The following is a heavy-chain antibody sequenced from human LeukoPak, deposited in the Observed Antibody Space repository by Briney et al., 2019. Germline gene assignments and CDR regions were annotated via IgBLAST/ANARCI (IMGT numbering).Heavy chain of an antibody. D-gene: IGHD6-19*01. CDR1: GFTFSSYG. CDR3: AKGHGYSSGWYRRYDP. V-gene: IGHV3-23*01. CDR2: IIGSGGST. J-gene: IGHJ5*02. Sequence: PGGSLRLSCAASGFTFSSYGMSWVRQAPGKGLEWVSAIIGSGGSTYYADSVKGRFTISRDNSKNTLYLQMNSLRAEDTAVYYCAKGHGYSSGWYRRYDPWGQGTLVTVSS.